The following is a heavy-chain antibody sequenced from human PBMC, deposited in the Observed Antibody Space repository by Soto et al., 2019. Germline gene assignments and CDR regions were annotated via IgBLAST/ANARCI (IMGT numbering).Heavy chain of an antibody. CDR1: GFIFSTHS. Sequence: GGSLRLSCSASGFIFSTHSMNWVRQAPGKGLEWVSYISSGSNTIYYADSVKGRFIISRDNSKNTLYLQMNSLRDEDTAVYYCAKGDYDFWSGYLGGMDVWGQGTTVTVSS. CDR3: AKGDYDFWSGYLGGMDV. D-gene: IGHD3-3*01. CDR2: ISSGSNTI. J-gene: IGHJ6*02. V-gene: IGHV3-48*02.